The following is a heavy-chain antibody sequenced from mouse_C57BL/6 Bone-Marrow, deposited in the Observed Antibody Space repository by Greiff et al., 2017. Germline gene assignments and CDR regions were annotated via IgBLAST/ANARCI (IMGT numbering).Heavy chain of an antibody. V-gene: IGHV2-9-1*01. Sequence: VQLVESGPGRVAPPQSPSITCTVPGFSLTSYAISWVRQPPGKGLEWLGVIWSGGGTNYNSALKSRLSISKDNSKSQVFLKMNSLQTDDTARYYCAIYDDATEEYAMDYWGQGNSVTVSS. CDR2: IWSGGGT. D-gene: IGHD2-4*01. J-gene: IGHJ4*01. CDR3: AIYDDATEEYAMDY. CDR1: GFSLTSYA.